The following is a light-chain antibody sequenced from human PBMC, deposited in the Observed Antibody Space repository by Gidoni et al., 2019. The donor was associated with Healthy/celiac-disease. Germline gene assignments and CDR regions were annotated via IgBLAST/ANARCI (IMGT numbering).Light chain of an antibody. J-gene: IGKJ1*01. CDR1: QSISSH. Sequence: DIQMTQSPSSLSASVGDRVTITCRASQSISSHLNWYQQKPGKAPKLLIYAASSLQSGVPSRFSGSGSGTDFTLTISSLQPEDFATYYCQQSYSTPTFGQGDQGGNQT. CDR3: QQSYSTPT. V-gene: IGKV1-39*01. CDR2: AAS.